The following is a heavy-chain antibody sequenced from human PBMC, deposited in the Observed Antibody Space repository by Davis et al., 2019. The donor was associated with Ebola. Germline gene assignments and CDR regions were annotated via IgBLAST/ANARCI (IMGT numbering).Heavy chain of an antibody. Sequence: GESLKISCAASGFTFTDYAMSWVRQAPGKGLEWVSRISGGSDNKDYADSMKGRFTISRDNSKKTVYLQMNSLRAEDTAVYYCAKDWVEGPVAMVADSWGQGTLVTVSS. CDR2: ISGGSDNK. D-gene: IGHD6-19*01. CDR1: GFTFTDYA. J-gene: IGHJ4*02. V-gene: IGHV3-23*01. CDR3: AKDWVEGPVAMVADS.